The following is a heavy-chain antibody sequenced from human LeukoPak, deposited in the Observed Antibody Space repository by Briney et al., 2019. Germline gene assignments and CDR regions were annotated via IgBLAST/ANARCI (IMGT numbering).Heavy chain of an antibody. V-gene: IGHV3-48*03. J-gene: IGHJ3*02. CDR2: ITNTGRNI. CDR3: VKLIYYLFPHLFDI. D-gene: IGHD3-10*01. Sequence: GGSLRLSCAASGFDFKSYAKMWVRQAPGKGLEWVAYITNTGRNIYYADSLKGRFTISRDNAKNSLYLQMDSLRAEDTALYYCVKLIYYLFPHLFDIWGQGTMVTVSS. CDR1: GFDFKSYA.